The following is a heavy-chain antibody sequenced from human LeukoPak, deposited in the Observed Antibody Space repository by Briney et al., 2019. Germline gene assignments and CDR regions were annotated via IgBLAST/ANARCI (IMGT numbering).Heavy chain of an antibody. J-gene: IGHJ4*02. CDR2: INHSGST. V-gene: IGHV4-34*01. D-gene: IGHD6-13*01. Sequence: SETLSLTCAVYGGSFSGYYWSWIRQPPGKGLERIGEINHSGSTNYNPSLKSRVTISVDTSKNQFSLRLSSVTAADTAVYYCARGLRIAAASSSYYFDYWGQGTLVTVSS. CDR1: GGSFSGYY. CDR3: ARGLRIAAASSSYYFDY.